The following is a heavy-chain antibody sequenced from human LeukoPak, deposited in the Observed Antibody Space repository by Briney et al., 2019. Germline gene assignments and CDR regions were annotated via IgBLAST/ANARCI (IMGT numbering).Heavy chain of an antibody. Sequence: GSLRLSCAASGFTFSSYAMSWVRQAPGKGREWVSAISGSGGSTYYADSVKGRFTISRDNSKNTLYPQMNSLRAEDTAVYYCAKRPDPPGVYFDYWGQGTLVTVSS. CDR3: AKRPDPPGVYFDY. V-gene: IGHV3-23*01. D-gene: IGHD3-10*01. CDR1: GFTFSSYA. CDR2: ISGSGGST. J-gene: IGHJ4*02.